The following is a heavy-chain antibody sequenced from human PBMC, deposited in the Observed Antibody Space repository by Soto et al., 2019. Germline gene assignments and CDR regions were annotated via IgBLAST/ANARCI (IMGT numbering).Heavy chain of an antibody. Sequence: GASVKVSCKASGGTFSSYTISWVRQAPGQGLEWMGRIIPILGIANYAQKFQGRVTITADKSTSTAYMELSSLRSEDTAVYYCARERRTMVRGVHLDYWGQGTLVTVSS. CDR2: IIPILGIA. J-gene: IGHJ4*02. V-gene: IGHV1-69*04. CDR3: ARERRTMVRGVHLDY. CDR1: GGTFSSYT. D-gene: IGHD3-10*01.